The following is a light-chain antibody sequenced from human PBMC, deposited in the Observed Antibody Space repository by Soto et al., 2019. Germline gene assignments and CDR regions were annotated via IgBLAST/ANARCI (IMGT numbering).Light chain of an antibody. V-gene: IGKV3-15*01. CDR2: GAS. CDR3: QQYNNWLTIT. J-gene: IGKJ5*01. CDR1: QSVSSN. Sequence: DIVLTQSPVTLSLYPGERATLSCRASQSVSSNLAWYQQKPGQAPRLLIYGASTRATGIPARFSGSGSGTEFTLTISSLQSEDFAVYYCQQYNNWLTITFGQGTRLEIK.